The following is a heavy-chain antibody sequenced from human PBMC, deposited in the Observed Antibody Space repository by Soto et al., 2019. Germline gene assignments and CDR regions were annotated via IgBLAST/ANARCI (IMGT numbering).Heavy chain of an antibody. CDR3: AKERSSGWSFDY. D-gene: IGHD6-19*01. CDR1: GFTFSTYA. CDR2: ISGSGDST. J-gene: IGHJ4*02. Sequence: EVQLLESGGGLVQPGGSLRLSCAASGFTFSTYAMNWVRQAPGKGLEWVSGISGSGDSTYYADSVKGRFTVSRDNSKNTLYLQMNGLSAEDTAVFSCAKERSSGWSFDYWGQGTLVTVSS. V-gene: IGHV3-23*01.